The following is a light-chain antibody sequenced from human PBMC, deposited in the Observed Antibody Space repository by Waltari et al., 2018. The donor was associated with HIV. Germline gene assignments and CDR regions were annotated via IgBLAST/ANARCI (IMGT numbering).Light chain of an antibody. Sequence: QSALTQPPSASGSPGKSVTMSCTGTSSDIGGYNYVSWYQQHPGQAPKPIMTEVTKRPSVVPDRFSGSKSGNTASLTVSGLQAEDEAHYYCSSYAPTNKFYVLFGGGTTLTVL. CDR3: SSYAPTNKFYVL. J-gene: IGLJ2*01. V-gene: IGLV2-8*01. CDR2: EVT. CDR1: SSDIGGYNY.